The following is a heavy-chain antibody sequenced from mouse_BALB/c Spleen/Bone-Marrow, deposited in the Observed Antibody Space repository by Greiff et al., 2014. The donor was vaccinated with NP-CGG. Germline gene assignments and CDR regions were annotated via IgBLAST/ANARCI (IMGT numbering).Heavy chain of an antibody. CDR1: GYTFTSYW. Sequence: QVQLKESGAELAKPGAPVKMSCKASGYTFTSYWMHWVKQRPGQVLEWIGYINPSTGYTEYNLKFKDKATLTADKSSSTAYIQLSSLTSEDSAVYYCASPYGYEDYSAMDYWGQGTSVTVSS. J-gene: IGHJ4*01. CDR3: ASPYGYEDYSAMDY. CDR2: INPSTGYT. D-gene: IGHD1-2*01. V-gene: IGHV1-7*01.